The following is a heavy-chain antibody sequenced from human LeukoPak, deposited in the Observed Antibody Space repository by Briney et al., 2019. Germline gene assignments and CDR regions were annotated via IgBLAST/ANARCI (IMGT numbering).Heavy chain of an antibody. CDR3: ARATLIAAAGNWFDP. Sequence: PSETLSLTCTVSGGSISSYYWSWIRQPPGKGLEWIGYIYYSGSTNYNPSLKSRVTISVDTSKNQFSLKLSSVTAADTAVYYCARATLIAAAGNWFDPWGQGTLSPSPQ. J-gene: IGHJ5*02. CDR2: IYYSGST. CDR1: GGSISSYY. D-gene: IGHD6-13*01. V-gene: IGHV4-59*01.